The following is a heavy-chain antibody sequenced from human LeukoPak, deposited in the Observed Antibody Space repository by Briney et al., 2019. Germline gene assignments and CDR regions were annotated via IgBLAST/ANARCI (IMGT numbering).Heavy chain of an antibody. V-gene: IGHV1-69*05. CDR3: AREDIMVGATPHDY. D-gene: IGHD1-26*01. Sequence: SVKVSCKASGGTFSSYAISWLRQAPGQGLEWMGRIIPIFGTANYAQKFQGRVTITTDESTSTAYMELSSLRSEDTAVYYCAREDIMVGATPHDYWGQGTLVTVSS. CDR2: IIPIFGTA. CDR1: GGTFSSYA. J-gene: IGHJ4*02.